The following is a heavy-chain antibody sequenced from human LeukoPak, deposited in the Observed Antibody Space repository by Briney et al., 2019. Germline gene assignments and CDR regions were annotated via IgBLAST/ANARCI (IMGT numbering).Heavy chain of an antibody. D-gene: IGHD1-14*01. CDR1: GFTFSNYA. J-gene: IGHJ3*02. CDR3: ARGPGDFDASDI. Sequence: GGSLRLSCAGSGFTFSNYAMTWVRQAPGKGLEWVAHIKENGNEQYYADSVKGRFTISRDNVKQSLGLQMNSLRVEDTAVYYCARGPGDFDASDIWGQGTMVTVSS. V-gene: IGHV3-7*01. CDR2: IKENGNEQ.